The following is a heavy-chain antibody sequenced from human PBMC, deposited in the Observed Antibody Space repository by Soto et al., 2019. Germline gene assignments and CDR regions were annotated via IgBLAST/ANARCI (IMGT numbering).Heavy chain of an antibody. Sequence: GASVKVSCKASGYTFTSYDINWVRQAPGQGLEWLGIINPSGGYTTYAQRFLGRVTMTSDTSTSTVHMELGSLTSEDTAVYYCARGGGFVVVTAPYNHGGRETLVTVS. CDR3: ARGGGFVVVTAPYNH. V-gene: IGHV1-46*03. CDR2: INPSGGYT. D-gene: IGHD2-21*02. CDR1: GYTFTSYD. J-gene: IGHJ4*02.